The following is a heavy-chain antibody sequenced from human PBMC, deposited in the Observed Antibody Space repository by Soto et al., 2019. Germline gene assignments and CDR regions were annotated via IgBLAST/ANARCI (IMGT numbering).Heavy chain of an antibody. V-gene: IGHV1-18*04. CDR3: AREGDIVATPGGDY. Sequence: GASVKVCCKASGYTFTIYGVAWVRQAPGQGLEWMGWISGYNVNFMYAEKVEERVTMTTDTSTSTAYLELRSLRSEDTAVYYCAREGDIVATPGGDYWGQGTLVTVYS. CDR2: ISGYNVNF. D-gene: IGHD5-12*01. J-gene: IGHJ4*02. CDR1: GYTFTIYG.